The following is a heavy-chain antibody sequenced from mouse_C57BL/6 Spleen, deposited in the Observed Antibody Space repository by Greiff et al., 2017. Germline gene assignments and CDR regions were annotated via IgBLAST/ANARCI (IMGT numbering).Heavy chain of an antibody. Sequence: VQLQQPGAELVKPGASVKLSCKASGYTFTSYWMHWVKQRPGQGLEWIGMIHPNSGSTNYNEKFKSKATLTVDKSSSTTYMQLSSLTSEDSAVYYGARGGYGYDVWFAYWGQGTLVTVSA. CDR1: GYTFTSYW. CDR3: ARGGYGYDVWFAY. V-gene: IGHV1-64*01. J-gene: IGHJ3*01. D-gene: IGHD2-2*01. CDR2: IHPNSGST.